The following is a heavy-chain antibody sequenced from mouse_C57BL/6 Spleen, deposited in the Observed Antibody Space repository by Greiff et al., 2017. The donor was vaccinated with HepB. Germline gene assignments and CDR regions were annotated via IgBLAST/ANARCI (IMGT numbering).Heavy chain of an antibody. V-gene: IGHV1-66*01. D-gene: IGHD2-1*01. CDR2: IYPGSGNT. CDR1: GYSFTSYY. Sequence: QVQLQQSGPELVKPGASVKISCKASGYSFTSYYIHWVKQRPGQGLEWIGWIYPGSGNTKYNEKFKGKATLTADTSSSTAYMQLSSLTSEDSAVYYCARGYCGNPFDYWGQGTTLTVSS. J-gene: IGHJ2*01. CDR3: ARGYCGNPFDY.